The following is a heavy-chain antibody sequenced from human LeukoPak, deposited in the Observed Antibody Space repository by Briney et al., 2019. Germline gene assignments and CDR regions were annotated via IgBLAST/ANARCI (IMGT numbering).Heavy chain of an antibody. Sequence: GPVKVSCKASGYTFTSYGISWVRQAPGQGLEWMGWISAYNSNTNYAQKLQGRVTMTTDKSTSTAYMELSSLRSEDTAVYYCARGYSGRKYYFDYWGQGTLVTVSS. CDR3: ARGYSGRKYYFDY. D-gene: IGHD5-12*01. V-gene: IGHV1-18*01. CDR2: ISAYNSNT. CDR1: GYTFTSYG. J-gene: IGHJ4*02.